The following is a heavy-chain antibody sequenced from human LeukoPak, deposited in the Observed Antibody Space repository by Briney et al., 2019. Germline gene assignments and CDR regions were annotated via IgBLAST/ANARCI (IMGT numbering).Heavy chain of an antibody. CDR2: ISSSSRTI. D-gene: IGHD6-19*01. J-gene: IGHJ4*02. CDR1: GFSFSTYS. CDR3: IVLAVAGTLGFDY. V-gene: IGHV3-48*01. Sequence: GGSLRLSCAASGFSFSTYSMNWVRQAPGKGLEWVSYISSSSRTIYYADSVKGRFTISRDNAKNSLYLQMNSLRAEDTAVYYCIVLAVAGTLGFDYWGQGTLVTVSS.